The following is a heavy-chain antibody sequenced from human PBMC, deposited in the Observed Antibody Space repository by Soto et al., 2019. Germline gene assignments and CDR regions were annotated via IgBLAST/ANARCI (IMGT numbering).Heavy chain of an antibody. CDR2: IYYSAST. J-gene: IGHJ6*02. Sequence: PSETLSLTCTVCGDSIRSGTHYWSWIRQPPGKGLERIRYIYYSASTYYSPSLKSRVTISVDTSKHLCSMTLNALTPADTAVYYCASVDILTGYGCMDVGGQGTTVTVSS. D-gene: IGHD3-9*01. CDR1: GDSIRSGTHY. V-gene: IGHV4-30-4*01. CDR3: ASVDILTGYGCMDV.